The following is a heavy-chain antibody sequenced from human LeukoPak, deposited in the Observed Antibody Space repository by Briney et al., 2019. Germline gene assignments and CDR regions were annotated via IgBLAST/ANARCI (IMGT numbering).Heavy chain of an antibody. CDR3: AREVFNYDILTGYYRGDFDY. Sequence: NPSETLSLTCTVSGGSISGSTYYWGWIRQPPGKGLEWIGGIYYSGSTYYNPSLKSRVTISVDTSNNQFSLKLSSVTAADTAVYYCAREVFNYDILTGYYRGDFDYWGQGTLVTVSS. D-gene: IGHD3-9*01. CDR1: GGSISGSTYY. CDR2: IYYSGST. V-gene: IGHV4-39*07. J-gene: IGHJ4*02.